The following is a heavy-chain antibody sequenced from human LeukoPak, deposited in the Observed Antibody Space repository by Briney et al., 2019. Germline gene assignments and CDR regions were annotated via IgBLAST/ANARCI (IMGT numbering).Heavy chain of an antibody. CDR2: IKQDGSQK. J-gene: IGHJ4*02. V-gene: IGHV3-7*01. D-gene: IGHD1-26*01. Sequence: GGSLRLSCAASGFTFSSNWMSWVRQAPGKGLEWVANIKQDGSQKSYVDSVKGRFTIPRDNAKNSLYLQMNSLRVEDTAVYYCARGKSGSYGTKGYWGQGTLVTVSS. CDR1: GFTFSSNW. CDR3: ARGKSGSYGTKGY.